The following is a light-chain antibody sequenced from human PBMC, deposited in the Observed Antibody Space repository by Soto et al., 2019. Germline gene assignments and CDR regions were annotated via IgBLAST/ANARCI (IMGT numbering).Light chain of an antibody. V-gene: IGKV1-33*01. CDR1: QDIKNY. J-gene: IGKJ4*01. CDR3: QQYDSLPPT. Sequence: DIQMTQSPSSLSAFVGDSITITCQASQDIKNYLNWYQHKPGKAPKLLIYDAFKSNTGVPSRFSGSGSGTDFTFTINNLQPEDIATSFCQQYDSLPPTFGGGTRV. CDR2: DAF.